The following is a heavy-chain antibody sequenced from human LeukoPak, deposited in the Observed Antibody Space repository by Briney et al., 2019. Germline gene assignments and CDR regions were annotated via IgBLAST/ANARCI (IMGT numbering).Heavy chain of an antibody. J-gene: IGHJ4*02. V-gene: IGHV3-23*01. Sequence: GGTLRLSCAASGFTFSSYDMNWVRQAPGKGLEWVSVISSSGGNTYYADSVKGRFTISRDNSKNTLYLQMNSLRAEDTAVYYCARAYGGYYFDYWGQGTLVTVSS. D-gene: IGHD4/OR15-4a*01. CDR2: ISSSGGNT. CDR1: GFTFSSYD. CDR3: ARAYGGYYFDY.